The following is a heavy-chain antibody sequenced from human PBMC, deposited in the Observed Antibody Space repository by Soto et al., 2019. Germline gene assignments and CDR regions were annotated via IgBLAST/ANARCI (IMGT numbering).Heavy chain of an antibody. D-gene: IGHD4-17*01. CDR2: IYYSGST. V-gene: IGHV4-59*08. CDR3: ARLGYGDYEYTWFDP. J-gene: IGHJ5*02. CDR1: GGSISSYY. Sequence: PSETLSLTCTVSGGSISSYYWSWIRQPPGKGLEWIGYIYYSGSTNYNPSLKSRVTISVDTSKNQFSLKLSSVTAADTAVYYCARLGYGDYEYTWFDPWAQGTPVTVSS.